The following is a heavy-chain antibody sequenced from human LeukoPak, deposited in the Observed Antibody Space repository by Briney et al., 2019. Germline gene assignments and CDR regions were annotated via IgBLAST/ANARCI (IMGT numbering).Heavy chain of an antibody. CDR2: ISSSSSYI. CDR1: GFTSRTYA. J-gene: IGHJ4*02. V-gene: IGHV3-21*01. CDR3: ARGRHCDY. Sequence: PGGSLGPSCAPSGFTSRTYALTWVRRAPGKGREWVSSISSSSSYIYYADSVKGRFTISRDNAKNSLYLQMNSLRAEDTAVYYCARGRHCDYWGQGTLVTVSS.